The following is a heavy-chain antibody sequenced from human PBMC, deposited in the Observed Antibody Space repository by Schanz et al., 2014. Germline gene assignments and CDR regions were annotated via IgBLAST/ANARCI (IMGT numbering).Heavy chain of an antibody. CDR1: GYTFTTYA. CDR3: AKDLLYGAPMPLNHLDY. Sequence: QVQLVQSGAEVKKPGASVRVSCKASGYTFTTYAMSWVRQAPGQGLEWVGWISVYTGNTKYGQKVQGRVTMTADTSTNTAYMELRSLRSDDTAVYYCAKDLLYGAPMPLNHLDYWGKGTTVTVSP. J-gene: IGHJ6*04. CDR2: ISVYTGNT. V-gene: IGHV1-18*01. D-gene: IGHD2-2*01.